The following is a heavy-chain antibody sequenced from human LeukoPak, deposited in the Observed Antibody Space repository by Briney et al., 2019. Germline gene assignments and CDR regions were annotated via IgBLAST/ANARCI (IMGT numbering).Heavy chain of an antibody. CDR2: INHSGST. D-gene: IGHD6-13*01. CDR1: GGSISSYY. CDR3: ARAWRYSSSWYLGNWFDP. V-gene: IGHV4-34*01. Sequence: SETLSLTCTVSGGSISSYYWSWIRQPPGKGLEWIGEINHSGSTNYNPSLKSRVTISVDTSKNQFSLKLSSVTAADTAVYYCARAWRYSSSWYLGNWFDPWGQGTLVTVSS. J-gene: IGHJ5*02.